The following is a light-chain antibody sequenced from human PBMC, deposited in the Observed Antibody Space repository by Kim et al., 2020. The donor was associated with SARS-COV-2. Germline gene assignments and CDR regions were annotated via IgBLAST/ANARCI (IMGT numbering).Light chain of an antibody. J-gene: IGLJ3*02. CDR3: ATWDDSLNGPV. Sequence: GPSVTISCSGSTSNIGTNSVNWYQQVPGTAPKLVIYTSDLRPSGVPDRFSGSKSGTSASLAISGLQSEDEADYYCATWDDSLNGPVFGGGTKLTVL. CDR1: TSNIGTNS. CDR2: TSD. V-gene: IGLV1-44*01.